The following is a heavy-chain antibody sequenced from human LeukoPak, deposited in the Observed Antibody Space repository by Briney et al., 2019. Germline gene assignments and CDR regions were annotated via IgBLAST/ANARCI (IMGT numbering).Heavy chain of an antibody. Sequence: SETLSPTCAVYGGSFSGYYWSWIRQPPGKGLEWIGEINHSGSTNYNPSLKSRVTISVDTSKNQFSLKLSSVTAADTAVYYCARGRGYRLYYYYGMDVWGQGTTVTVSS. J-gene: IGHJ6*02. CDR2: INHSGST. CDR3: ARGRGYRLYYYYGMDV. V-gene: IGHV4-34*01. D-gene: IGHD5-18*01. CDR1: GGSFSGYY.